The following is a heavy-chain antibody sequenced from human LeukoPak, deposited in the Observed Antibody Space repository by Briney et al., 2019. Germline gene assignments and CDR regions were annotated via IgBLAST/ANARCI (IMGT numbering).Heavy chain of an antibody. V-gene: IGHV4-38-2*02. CDR1: GYSISSGYY. D-gene: IGHD1-1*01. Sequence: SETLSLTCTVSGYSISSGYYWGWIRQPPGKGLEWIGSIYHSGSTYYNPSLKSRVTISVDTSKNQFSLKLSSVTAADTAVYYCARDYFESTWNDEVLDPWGQGTLVTVSS. J-gene: IGHJ5*02. CDR2: IYHSGST. CDR3: ARDYFESTWNDEVLDP.